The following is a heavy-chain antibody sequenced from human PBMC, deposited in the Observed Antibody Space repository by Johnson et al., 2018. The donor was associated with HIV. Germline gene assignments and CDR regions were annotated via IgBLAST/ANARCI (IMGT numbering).Heavy chain of an antibody. CDR3: ARDGNDGSPGNDAFDI. Sequence: VESGGVVVQPGGSLRLSCETSRFTFDDYAMHWVRQAPGKGLEWVSLISWDGGSTYYADSVKGRFTISRDNSKNSLYLQMNSLRAEDTALYYCARDGNDGSPGNDAFDIWGQGTMVTVSS. CDR1: RFTFDDYA. CDR2: ISWDGGST. J-gene: IGHJ3*02. V-gene: IGHV3-43D*03. D-gene: IGHD1-14*01.